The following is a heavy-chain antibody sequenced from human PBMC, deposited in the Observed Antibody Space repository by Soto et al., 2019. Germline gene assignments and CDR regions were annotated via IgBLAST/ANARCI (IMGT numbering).Heavy chain of an antibody. CDR3: ARDRYDSNGYYSY. CDR1: GFTFSNYW. D-gene: IGHD3-22*01. Sequence: EVQLVESGGGLVQPGGSLRLSCAASGFTFSNYWMHWVRQAPGKGLVWVSRINRDGSMTTYEDSVKGRFTISRDNAKNTLYLQVNSLRAEDTAVYYCARDRYDSNGYYSYWGQGTLVTVSS. J-gene: IGHJ4*02. V-gene: IGHV3-74*01. CDR2: INRDGSMT.